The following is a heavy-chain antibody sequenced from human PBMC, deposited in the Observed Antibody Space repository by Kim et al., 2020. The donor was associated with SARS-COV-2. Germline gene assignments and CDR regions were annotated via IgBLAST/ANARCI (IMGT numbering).Heavy chain of an antibody. CDR3: VRETRDGMDV. J-gene: IGHJ6*02. Sequence: GGSLRLSCEASGFTFIDYSMDWVRQAPGKGLEWVSSISTSSTFVSYADSVKGRLIVSRDNANNLLFLHMTSLRAEDTAVYYCVRETRDGMDVWGQGTAVTVSS. V-gene: IGHV3-21*06. CDR1: GFTFIDYS. D-gene: IGHD2-2*01. CDR2: ISTSSTFV.